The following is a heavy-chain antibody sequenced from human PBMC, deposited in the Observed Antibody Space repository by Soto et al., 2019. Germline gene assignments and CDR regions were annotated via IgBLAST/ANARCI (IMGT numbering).Heavy chain of an antibody. V-gene: IGHV3-7*01. D-gene: IGHD3-16*02. CDR1: GFTFSSHW. CDR2: IKQDGSEK. CDR3: ARVYYDYIWGSYPLVY. Sequence: HPGGSLRLSCAASGFTFSSHWMSWVRQAPGKGLEWLASIKQDGSEKHYVDSVKGRFTTSRDNAKNSLYLQMNSLRVEDTAVYYCARVYYDYIWGSYPLVYWGQGTLVTVSS. J-gene: IGHJ4*02.